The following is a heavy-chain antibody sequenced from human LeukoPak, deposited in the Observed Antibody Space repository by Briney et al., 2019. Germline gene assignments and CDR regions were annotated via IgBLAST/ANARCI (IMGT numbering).Heavy chain of an antibody. V-gene: IGHV1-8*02. CDR1: GYTFTSYG. D-gene: IGHD3-22*01. CDR2: MNPNSGNT. J-gene: IGHJ4*02. CDR3: AKGRDSSGHHLDY. Sequence: ASVKVSCKASGYTFTSYGISWVRQATGQGLEWMGWMNPNSGNTGYAQKFQGRVTMTRNTSISTAYMELSSLRSEDTAIYYCAKGRDSSGHHLDYWGQGTLVIVSS.